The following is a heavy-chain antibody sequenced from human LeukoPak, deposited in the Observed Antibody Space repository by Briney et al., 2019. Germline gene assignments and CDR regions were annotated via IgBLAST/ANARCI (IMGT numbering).Heavy chain of an antibody. CDR2: IYYSGST. D-gene: IGHD6-6*01. V-gene: IGHV4-59*01. Sequence: SETLSLTCTVSGGSISSYYWSWIRQPPGKGLEWIGYIYYSGSTNYNPSLQSRVTISVDTSKNQFSLNLSSVTAADTAVYYCATNAARPWGLFDYWGQGTLVTASS. CDR3: ATNAARPWGLFDY. J-gene: IGHJ4*02. CDR1: GGSISSYY.